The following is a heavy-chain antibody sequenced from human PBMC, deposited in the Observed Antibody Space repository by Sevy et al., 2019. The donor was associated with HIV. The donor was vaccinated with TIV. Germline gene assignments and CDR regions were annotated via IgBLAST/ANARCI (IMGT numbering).Heavy chain of an antibody. CDR1: GFTFSSYA. V-gene: IGHV3-23*01. CDR2: ISGSGGST. D-gene: IGHD1-26*01. CDR3: AKDKGGRIVGDNAFDI. Sequence: GGSLRLSCAASGFTFSSYAMSWVRQAPGKGLEWVSAISGSGGSTYYADSVKGRFTISRDNSKNTLYLQMNSLRAEDTAVYYCAKDKGGRIVGDNAFDIWGQGTMVTVSS. J-gene: IGHJ3*02.